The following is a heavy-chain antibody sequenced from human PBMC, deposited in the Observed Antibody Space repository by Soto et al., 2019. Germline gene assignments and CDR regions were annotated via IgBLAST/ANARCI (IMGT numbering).Heavy chain of an antibody. Sequence: GWSLRLSCASSVFTFISYAMSWVRQAPGKGLEWVSAISGSGGSTYYADSVKGRFTISRDNSKNTLYLQMNSLRAEDTAVYYCAKDNYGDYQPHGMDVWGQGTTVTVSS. CDR2: ISGSGGST. CDR1: VFTFISYA. J-gene: IGHJ6*02. CDR3: AKDNYGDYQPHGMDV. D-gene: IGHD4-17*01. V-gene: IGHV3-23*01.